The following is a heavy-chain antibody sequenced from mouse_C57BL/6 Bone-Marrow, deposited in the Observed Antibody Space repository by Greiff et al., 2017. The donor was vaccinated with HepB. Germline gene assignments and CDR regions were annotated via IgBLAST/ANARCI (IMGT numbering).Heavy chain of an antibody. CDR2: SRNKANDYTT. CDR3: ARDAYSSGYFAY. CDR1: GFTFSDFY. J-gene: IGHJ3*01. D-gene: IGHD3-2*02. V-gene: IGHV7-1*01. Sequence: EVKLVESGGGLVQSGRSLRLSCATSGFTFSDFYMEWVRQAPGKGLEWIAASRNKANDYTTEYSASVKGRFIVSRDTSQSILYLQMNALRAEDTAIYYCARDAYSSGYFAYWGQGTLVTVSA.